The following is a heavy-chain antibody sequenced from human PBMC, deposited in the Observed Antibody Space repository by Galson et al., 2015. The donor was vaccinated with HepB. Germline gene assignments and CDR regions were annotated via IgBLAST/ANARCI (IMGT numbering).Heavy chain of an antibody. J-gene: IGHJ4*02. D-gene: IGHD1-7*01. Sequence: SVKVSCKASGSTFTSYDINWVRQAPGKGLEWMGGFDPEDGETIYAQKFQGRVTMTEDTSTDTAYMELSSLRSEDTAVYYCATTFNWNYGTFDYWGQGTLVTVSS. CDR1: GSTFTSYD. CDR2: FDPEDGET. V-gene: IGHV1-24*01. CDR3: ATTFNWNYGTFDY.